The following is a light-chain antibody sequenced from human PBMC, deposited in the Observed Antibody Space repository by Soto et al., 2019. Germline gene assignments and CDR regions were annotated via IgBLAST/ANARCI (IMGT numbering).Light chain of an antibody. CDR2: RNN. V-gene: IGLV1-47*01. J-gene: IGLJ2*01. CDR3: AVWDGSMGGVV. CDR1: SSNIGSNY. Sequence: QSVLTQPPSASGTPGQRVTISCSGSSSNIGSNYVYLYQQFPGTAPKLLIYRNNQRPSGVPDRFSASKSATSASLAISGLRAVDVGYYHCAVWDGSMGGVVFVGGTKLTVL.